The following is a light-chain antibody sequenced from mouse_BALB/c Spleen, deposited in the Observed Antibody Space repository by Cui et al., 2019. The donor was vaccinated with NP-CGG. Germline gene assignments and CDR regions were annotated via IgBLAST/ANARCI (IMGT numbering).Light chain of an antibody. CDR3: ALWYSNHWV. J-gene: IGLJ1*01. V-gene: IGLV1*01. CDR1: TGAVTTSNY. Sequence: QAVVTQESALTTSPGETVTLTCRPSTGAVTTSNYANWVQEKPDHLFTGLIGGTNNRPPGVPARFSGSLIGDKAALTITGAQTADEAIYFCALWYSNHWVFGGGTKLAVL. CDR2: GTN.